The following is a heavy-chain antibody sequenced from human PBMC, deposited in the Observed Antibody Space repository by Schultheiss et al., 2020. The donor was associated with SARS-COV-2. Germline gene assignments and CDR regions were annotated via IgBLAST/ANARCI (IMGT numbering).Heavy chain of an antibody. Sequence: SVKVSCKASGYTFTSYGISWVRQAPGQGLEWMGRIIPILGIANYAQKFQGRVTITADKSTSTAYMELSSLRSEDTAVYYCATGGGLEWAGVYIHYWGQGTLVTVSS. V-gene: IGHV1-69*04. J-gene: IGHJ4*02. CDR3: ATGGGLEWAGVYIHY. CDR1: GYTFTSYG. D-gene: IGHD3-3*01. CDR2: IIPILGIA.